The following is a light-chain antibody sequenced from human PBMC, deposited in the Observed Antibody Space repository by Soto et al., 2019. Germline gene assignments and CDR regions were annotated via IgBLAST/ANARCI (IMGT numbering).Light chain of an antibody. CDR3: SSYTTSSTRV. CDR2: EVT. V-gene: IGLV2-14*01. Sequence: QSVLTQPASVSGSPGQSVAISCTGSSRDIGIYKYVSWYQQHPGKVPKLIIYEVTNRPSGVSNRFSGSKSGNTASLTISGLQAEDEADYYCSSYTTSSTRVFGPGTKVTGL. J-gene: IGLJ1*01. CDR1: SRDIGIYKY.